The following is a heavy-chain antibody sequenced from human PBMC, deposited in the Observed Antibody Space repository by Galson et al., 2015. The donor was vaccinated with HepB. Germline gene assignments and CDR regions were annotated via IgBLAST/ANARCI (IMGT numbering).Heavy chain of an antibody. CDR3: ARHPLPEGYFDS. D-gene: IGHD1-14*01. CDR1: GGSISSYY. Sequence: SETLSLTCTVSGGSISSYYWSWIRQSPGEGLEWIGYIHNSGSTDYNPSLKSRLTISVDTSKNQLSLKLRSVTAADTAVYFCARHPLPEGYFDSWGQGTRVTVSS. CDR2: IHNSGST. V-gene: IGHV4-59*08. J-gene: IGHJ4*02.